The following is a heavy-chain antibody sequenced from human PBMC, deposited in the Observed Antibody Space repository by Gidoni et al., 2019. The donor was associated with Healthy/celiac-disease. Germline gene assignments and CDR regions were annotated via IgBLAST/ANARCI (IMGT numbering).Heavy chain of an antibody. CDR1: GGSISSGSYY. CDR3: ARGGSSSWYGMDV. V-gene: IGHV4-61*02. J-gene: IGHJ6*02. CDR2: NYTSGRT. Sequence: QVQLQESGPGLVKPSQTLSLTCTVSGGSISSGSYYWRWIRQPAGKGLEWIGRNYTSGRTNYNPSLKSRVTISVDTSKNQFSLKLSSVTAADTAVDYCARGGSSSWYGMDVWGQGTTVTVSS. D-gene: IGHD6-13*01.